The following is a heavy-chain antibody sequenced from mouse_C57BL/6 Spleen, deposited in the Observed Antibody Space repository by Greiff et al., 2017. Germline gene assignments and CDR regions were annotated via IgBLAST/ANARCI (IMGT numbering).Heavy chain of an antibody. CDR1: GYSFTGYY. CDR3: ARRADYCGSTYRDFDV. Sequence: VQLQQSGPELVKPGASVKISCKASGYSFTGYYMNWVKQSPEKSLEWIGEINPSTGGTTYNQQFKAKATLTVDKSSSTAYMQFKSLTSEDSAVYYGARRADYCGSTYRDFDVWGKGTTVTVSA. V-gene: IGHV1-42*01. D-gene: IGHD1-1*01. J-gene: IGHJ1*03. CDR2: INPSTGGT.